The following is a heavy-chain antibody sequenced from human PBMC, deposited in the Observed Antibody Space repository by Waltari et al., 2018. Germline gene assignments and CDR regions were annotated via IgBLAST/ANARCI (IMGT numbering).Heavy chain of an antibody. J-gene: IGHJ4*02. CDR2: IYYSGST. Sequence: QVQLQESGPGLVKPSETLSLTCTVSGGSISSHYWSWIRQPPGKGLEWIGYIYYSGSTNYNPSLKSRVTISVDTSKNQFSLKLSSVTAADTAVYYCARGGNYDILTGYSTPVYFDYWGQGTLVTVSS. CDR3: ARGGNYDILTGYSTPVYFDY. D-gene: IGHD3-9*01. V-gene: IGHV4-59*11. CDR1: GGSISSHY.